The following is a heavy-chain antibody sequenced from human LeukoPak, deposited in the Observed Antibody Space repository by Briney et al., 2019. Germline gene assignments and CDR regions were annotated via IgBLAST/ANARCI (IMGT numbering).Heavy chain of an antibody. CDR2: VNPKSGYT. CDR1: GYTFTRYD. V-gene: IGHV1-8*03. CDR3: ARVDGSPDS. D-gene: IGHD2-15*01. J-gene: IGHJ4*02. Sequence: ASVKVSCKASGYTFTRYDINWVQQATGQGLEWMGWVNPKSGYTGYAQKFQGRVTITRDTSINTAYMELSSLTSEGTAVYYCARVDGSPDSWGQGTLVTVSS.